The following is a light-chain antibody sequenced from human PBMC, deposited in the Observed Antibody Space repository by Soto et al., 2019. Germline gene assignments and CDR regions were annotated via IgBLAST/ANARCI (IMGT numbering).Light chain of an antibody. J-gene: IGKJ1*01. CDR1: QSVSNSY. V-gene: IGKV3-20*01. CDR3: QQHGTFPRT. CDR2: GAS. Sequence: EIVLTQSPGTLSLSPGERAALSCRASQSVSNSYVAWYQQKPGQAPRLLIYGASLRATGIPDRFSGSGSGTGFTLTISRLEPEDFAVYYCQQHGTFPRTFGQGTKVEIK.